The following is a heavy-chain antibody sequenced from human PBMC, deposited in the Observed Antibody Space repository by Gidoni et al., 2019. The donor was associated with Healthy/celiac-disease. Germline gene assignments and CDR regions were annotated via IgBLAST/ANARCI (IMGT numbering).Heavy chain of an antibody. Sequence: QVQLVESGGGLVKPGGSLRLSFAASVFPFSDYSWVWSRQAPGKGLEWVSYISSSGSTIYYADSVKGRFTISRDNAKNSLYLQMNSLRAEDTAVYYCARDREGLGGYLASGAFDIWGQGTMVTVSS. V-gene: IGHV3-11*01. CDR2: ISSSGSTI. D-gene: IGHD2-15*01. CDR1: VFPFSDYS. J-gene: IGHJ3*02. CDR3: ARDREGLGGYLASGAFDI.